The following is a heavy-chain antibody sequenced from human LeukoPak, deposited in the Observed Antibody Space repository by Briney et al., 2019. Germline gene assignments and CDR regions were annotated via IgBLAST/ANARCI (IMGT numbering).Heavy chain of an antibody. CDR3: ARFHLGTYYYYGMDV. V-gene: IGHV4-30-2*02. J-gene: IGHJ6*02. CDR2: IYHSGST. Sequence: SQTLSLTCAVSGGSISSGGYSWSWIRQPPGKGLEWIGYIYHSGSTYYNPSLKSRVTISVDRSKNQFSLKLSSVTAADTAVYYCARFHLGTYYYYGMDVWGQGTTVTVSS. CDR1: GGSISSGGYS. D-gene: IGHD6-13*01.